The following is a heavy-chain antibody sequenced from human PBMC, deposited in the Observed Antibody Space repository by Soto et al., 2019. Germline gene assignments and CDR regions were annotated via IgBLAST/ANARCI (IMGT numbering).Heavy chain of an antibody. CDR3: AADYYDTNGYYYDY. J-gene: IGHJ4*02. CDR2: IVVVSGNT. V-gene: IGHV1-58*01. Sequence: SVKVSCKASGCTFISSAVQWVRQARGQRLEWIGWIVVVSGNTNYAQKFQERVTITRDMSTSTAYMGLSSLRSEDTAVYYCAADYYDTNGYYYDYWGQGTLVTVSS. CDR1: GCTFISSA. D-gene: IGHD3-22*01.